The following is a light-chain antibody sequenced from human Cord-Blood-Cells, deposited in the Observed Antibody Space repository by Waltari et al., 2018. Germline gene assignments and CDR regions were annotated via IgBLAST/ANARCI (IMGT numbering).Light chain of an antibody. CDR3: QQRSNWWT. V-gene: IGKV3-11*01. Sequence: ELVLTQYPATLSSSPGDRATLSCRASQSVSSYLAWYQQKPGQAPRLLIYDASNRATGIPARFSGSGSGTDFTLTISSLEPEDFAVYYCQQRSNWWTFGQGTKVEIK. J-gene: IGKJ1*01. CDR2: DAS. CDR1: QSVSSY.